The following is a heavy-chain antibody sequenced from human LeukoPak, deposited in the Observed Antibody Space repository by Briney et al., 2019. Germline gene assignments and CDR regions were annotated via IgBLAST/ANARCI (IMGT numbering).Heavy chain of an antibody. D-gene: IGHD3-9*01. J-gene: IGHJ4*02. CDR1: GYTFTGYY. Sequence: ASVKVSCNTFGYTFTGYYMHWVRQAPGQGLEWMGWINPNHGDTNYAQKFQDRVSMTRDTSISTAYMHLSRLRSADTAVYYCARSPHILTGENFDYWGQGTLLTVSS. V-gene: IGHV1-2*02. CDR3: ARSPHILTGENFDY. CDR2: INPNHGDT.